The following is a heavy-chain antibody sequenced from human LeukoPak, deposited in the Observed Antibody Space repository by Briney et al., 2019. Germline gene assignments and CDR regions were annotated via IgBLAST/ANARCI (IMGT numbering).Heavy chain of an antibody. CDR3: ARDPTHYDILTGYYFYYYYGMDV. J-gene: IGHJ6*04. CDR1: GFTFSSYS. D-gene: IGHD3-9*01. V-gene: IGHV3-21*01. CDR2: ISSSSSYI. Sequence: PGGSLRLSCAASGFTFSSYSMNWVRQAPGKGLEWVSSISSSSSYIYYADPVKGRFTISRDNAKNSLYLQMNSLRAEDTAVYYCARDPTHYDILTGYYFYYYYGMDVWGKGTTVTVSS.